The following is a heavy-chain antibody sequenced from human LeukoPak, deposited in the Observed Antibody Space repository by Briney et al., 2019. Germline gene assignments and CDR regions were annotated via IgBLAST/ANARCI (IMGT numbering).Heavy chain of an antibody. CDR1: GGSISIYY. Sequence: SETLSLTCTVSGGSISIYYWNWIRQPPGKGLEWIGYIYNSGSTIYNPSLKSRVTMSVDTSKDQFSLKLTSVTAADTAMYYCARGRGYGDYHYYFDYWGQGTLVTVSS. CDR2: IYNSGST. J-gene: IGHJ4*02. V-gene: IGHV4-59*12. CDR3: ARGRGYGDYHYYFDY. D-gene: IGHD4-17*01.